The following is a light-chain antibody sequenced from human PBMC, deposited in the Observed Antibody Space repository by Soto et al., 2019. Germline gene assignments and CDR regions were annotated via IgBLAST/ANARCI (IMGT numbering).Light chain of an antibody. CDR1: QSISSVY. CDR2: GAS. CDR3: QQYGSSRSYP. Sequence: EIVLTQSPGTLSLSPGERATHSCRASQSISSVYLAWYQQKPGQAPRLILYGASTRPPGIPDRFSGSGSGTDFTLTISRLEPEDFGVYYCQQYGSSRSYPFGQGTNVELK. J-gene: IGKJ2*01. V-gene: IGKV3-20*01.